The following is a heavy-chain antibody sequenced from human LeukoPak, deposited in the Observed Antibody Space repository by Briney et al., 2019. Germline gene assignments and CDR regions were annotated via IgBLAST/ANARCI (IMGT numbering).Heavy chain of an antibody. V-gene: IGHV3-23*01. CDR1: GFTFSSYW. CDR2: ISGSGGSA. D-gene: IGHD3-10*01. CDR3: AKKGYYDSGSEFAFDY. J-gene: IGHJ4*02. Sequence: GGSLRLSCAASGFTFSSYWMSWVRQAPGKGLEWVPAISGSGGSAYYADSVKGRFTISRDKSNNTLYLQMNSLRAEDTAVYYCAKKGYYDSGSEFAFDYWGQGTLVTVSS.